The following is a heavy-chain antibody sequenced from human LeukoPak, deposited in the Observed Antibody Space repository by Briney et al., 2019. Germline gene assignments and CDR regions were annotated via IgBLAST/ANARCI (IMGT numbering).Heavy chain of an antibody. CDR2: INHSGST. CDR1: GGSFSGYY. D-gene: IGHD1-14*01. J-gene: IGHJ3*02. V-gene: IGHV4-34*01. CDR3: ANRALINRRTNAFDI. Sequence: PSETLSLTCAVYGGSFSGYYWSWIRHPPGKGLEWIGEINHSGSTNYNPSLKSRVTISVDTSKNQFSLKLSSVTAADTAVYYCANRALINRRTNAFDIWGQGTMVTVSS.